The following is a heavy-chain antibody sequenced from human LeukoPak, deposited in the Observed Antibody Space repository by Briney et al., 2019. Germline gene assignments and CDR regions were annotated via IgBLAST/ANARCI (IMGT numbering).Heavy chain of an antibody. CDR1: GGSINNYY. Sequence: SETLSLTCTVSGGSINNYYWSWIRQPPGKGLEWIGYISSSGSTNYNPSLKSRVTISVDTSKNQFSLKMSSVTTADTAVYYCAREVKQHPDYYFDYWGQGTLVTVSP. V-gene: IGHV4-59*01. CDR2: ISSSGST. D-gene: IGHD6-13*01. J-gene: IGHJ4*02. CDR3: AREVKQHPDYYFDY.